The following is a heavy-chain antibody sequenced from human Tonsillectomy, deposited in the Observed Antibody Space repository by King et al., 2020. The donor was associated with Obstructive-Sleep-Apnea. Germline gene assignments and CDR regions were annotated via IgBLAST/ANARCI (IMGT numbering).Heavy chain of an antibody. V-gene: IGHV3-23*04. Sequence: VQLVESGGGLVQPGGSLRLSCAASGFTFSSYAMSWVRQAPGKGLEWVSAISGSGGSTYYADSVKGQFTISRDNSKNTLYLQMNSLRAEDTAVYYCANPLEFGEFYFDYWGQGTLVTVSS. CDR1: GFTFSSYA. J-gene: IGHJ4*02. CDR2: ISGSGGST. D-gene: IGHD3-10*01. CDR3: ANPLEFGEFYFDY.